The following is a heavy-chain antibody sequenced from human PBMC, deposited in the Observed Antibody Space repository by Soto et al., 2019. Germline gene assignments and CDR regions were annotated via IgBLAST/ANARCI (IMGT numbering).Heavy chain of an antibody. CDR3: AHIPPYYYGSGSILNWFDP. V-gene: IGHV2-5*01. CDR1: GFSLSTSGVG. D-gene: IGHD3-10*01. Sequence: SGPTLVKPTQTLTLTCTFSGFSLSTSGVGVGWIRQPPGKALEWLALIYWNDDKRYSPSLKSRLTITKDTSKNQVVLTMTNMDPVDTATYYCAHIPPYYYGSGSILNWFDPWGQGTLVTVSS. J-gene: IGHJ5*02. CDR2: IYWNDDK.